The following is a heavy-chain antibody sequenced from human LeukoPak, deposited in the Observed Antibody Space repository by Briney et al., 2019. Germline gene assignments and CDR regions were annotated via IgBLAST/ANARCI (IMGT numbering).Heavy chain of an antibody. Sequence: SETLSLTCSVSGGSIRSSSYFWAWIRQPPGKGLEWIGNIYYTGSTYSNVPLRSRVAISVDTSKNQFSLRLSSVTAADTAVYYCARLKGPQLYYYMDVWGKGTTVTVSS. J-gene: IGHJ6*03. V-gene: IGHV4-39*01. CDR3: ARLKGPQLYYYMDV. CDR1: GGSIRSSSYF. CDR2: IYYTGST. D-gene: IGHD1-1*01.